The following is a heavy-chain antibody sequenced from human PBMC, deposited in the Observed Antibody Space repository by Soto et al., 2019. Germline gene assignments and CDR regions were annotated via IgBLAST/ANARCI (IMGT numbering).Heavy chain of an antibody. J-gene: IGHJ4*02. CDR2: INPNSGGT. Sequence: ASVKVSCKASGYTFTGYYMHWVRQAPGQGLEWMGWINPNSGGTNYAQKFQGWVTMTRDTSISTAYMELSRLRSDDTAVYYCARDSSKDSSGWYGGFDYWGQGPLVTVSS. V-gene: IGHV1-2*04. D-gene: IGHD6-19*01. CDR1: GYTFTGYY. CDR3: ARDSSKDSSGWYGGFDY.